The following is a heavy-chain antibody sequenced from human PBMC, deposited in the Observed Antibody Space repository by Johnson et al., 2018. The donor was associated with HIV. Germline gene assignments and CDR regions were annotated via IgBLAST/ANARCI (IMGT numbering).Heavy chain of an antibody. CDR3: AKPPSMGADAFDI. Sequence: VQLVESGGGLVQPGGSLRLSCAASGFTFSSYWMSWVRQAPGKGLEWVANIKQDGSEKYYVDSVKGRFTISRDNAKNSLYLQMNSLRAEDAAVYYCAKPPSMGADAFDIWGQGTMVTVSS. CDR1: GFTFSSYW. D-gene: IGHD3-16*01. V-gene: IGHV3-7*01. CDR2: IKQDGSEK. J-gene: IGHJ3*02.